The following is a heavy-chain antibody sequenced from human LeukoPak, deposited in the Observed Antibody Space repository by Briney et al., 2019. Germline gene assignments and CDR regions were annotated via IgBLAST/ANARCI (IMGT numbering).Heavy chain of an antibody. D-gene: IGHD3-10*01. J-gene: IGHJ6*02. CDR1: GGSISSYY. CDR2: IYYSGST. V-gene: IGHV4-59*01. Sequence: SETLSLTCTVSGGSISSYYWSWIRQPPGKGLEWIGYIYYSGSTNYNPSLKSRVTISVDTSKNQFSLKLSSVTAADTAVYYCARSGGVLWFGELLTPLTYYGMDVWGQGTTVTVSS. CDR3: ARSGGVLWFGELLTPLTYYGMDV.